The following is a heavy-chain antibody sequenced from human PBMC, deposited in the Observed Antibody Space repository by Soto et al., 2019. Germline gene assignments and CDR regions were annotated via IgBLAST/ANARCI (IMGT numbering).Heavy chain of an antibody. V-gene: IGHV3-23*01. Sequence: PGGSLRLSCAASGFNVGAFAVNWVRQAPGKGLEWVSGISVSDAFIYYADSVRGRFTISRDNSKNTLYLQMNSLRAEDTAVYYCAKTSSYGDFDYWGQGTLVTVSS. D-gene: IGHD5-18*01. J-gene: IGHJ4*02. CDR2: ISVSDAFI. CDR1: GFNVGAFA. CDR3: AKTSSYGDFDY.